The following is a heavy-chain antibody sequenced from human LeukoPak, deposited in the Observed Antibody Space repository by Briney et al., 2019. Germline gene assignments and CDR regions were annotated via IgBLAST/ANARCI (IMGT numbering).Heavy chain of an antibody. CDR3: ARGVEPLAANTLVY. J-gene: IGHJ4*02. V-gene: IGHV3-53*01. Sequence: GGSLRLSCAASGFTAITNDMTWVRQAPGKGLEWVSVLYSDGNTKYADSVQGRFTISRDNSKNTLNLEMNSLSPDDTAVYYCARGVEPLAANTLVYWGQGTLVTVSS. CDR1: GFTAITND. D-gene: IGHD1-14*01. CDR2: LYSDGNT.